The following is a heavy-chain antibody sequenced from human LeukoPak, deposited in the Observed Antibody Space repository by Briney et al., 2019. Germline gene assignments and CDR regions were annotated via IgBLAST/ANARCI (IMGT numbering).Heavy chain of an antibody. J-gene: IGHJ4*02. CDR3: ERDMTYSYVSGSYHIDY. CDR2: ISWNSGNI. V-gene: IGHV3-9*01. CDR1: GFRFDEYA. D-gene: IGHD3-10*01. Sequence: GGSLRLSCAAFGFRFDEYAMHWVRQAPGKGLEWVSGISWNSGNIDYADSVKGRFTISRDNAKKSLYLQMDSLRAEDTAFYYCERDMTYSYVSGSYHIDYWGQGTLIGVSS.